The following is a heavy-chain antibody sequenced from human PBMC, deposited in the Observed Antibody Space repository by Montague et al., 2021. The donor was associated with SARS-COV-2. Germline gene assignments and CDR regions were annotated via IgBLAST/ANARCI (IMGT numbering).Heavy chain of an antibody. CDR3: VRDAYDPPDGH. Sequence: TLSLTCTVSGGAISDGNYYWSWLRQPAGKGLEWIGRIYVAGNSKSNPSLKSRVTMSIDTAQRPFYLNLTSVTAADTAVYYCVRDAYDPPDGHWGQGTLVTVSS. CDR2: IYVAGNS. D-gene: IGHD3-3*01. V-gene: IGHV4-61*02. CDR1: GGAISDGNYY. J-gene: IGHJ4*02.